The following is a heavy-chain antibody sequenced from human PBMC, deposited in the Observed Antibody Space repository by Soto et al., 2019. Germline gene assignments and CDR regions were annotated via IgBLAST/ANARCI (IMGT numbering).Heavy chain of an antibody. J-gene: IGHJ4*02. D-gene: IGHD3-22*01. CDR3: ARVDDYYDSSGALNY. CDR1: GYTFTGYY. V-gene: IGHV1-2*04. Sequence: QVQLVQSGAEVKKPGASVKVSCKASGYTFTGYYMHWVRQAPGQGLEWMGWINPNSGGTNYAQKFQGWVTMTRETSISTAYMELSRLRSDDTAVYYCARVDDYYDSSGALNYWGQGTLVTVSS. CDR2: INPNSGGT.